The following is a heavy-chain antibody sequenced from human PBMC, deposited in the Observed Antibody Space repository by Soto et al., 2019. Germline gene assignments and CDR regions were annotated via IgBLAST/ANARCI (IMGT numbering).Heavy chain of an antibody. Sequence: EVQLVESGGGLVQPGGSLRLSCAASGFTFSTYWMHWVRQAPGKGPVCVSRIETDGSRTTYADSVKGRFTISRDNAKNMMYLQMNSLRVEDTAVYYCVRDRPNNWFDPWGQGTLVTVSS. V-gene: IGHV3-74*01. CDR3: VRDRPNNWFDP. J-gene: IGHJ5*02. CDR2: IETDGSRT. D-gene: IGHD6-6*01. CDR1: GFTFSTYW.